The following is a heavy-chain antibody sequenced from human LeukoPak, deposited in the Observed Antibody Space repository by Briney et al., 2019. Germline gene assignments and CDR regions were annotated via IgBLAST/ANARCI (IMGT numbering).Heavy chain of an antibody. CDR2: IYTSGST. Sequence: SETLSLTCTVSGGSISSYYWSWIRQPAGKGLEWIGRIYTSGSTNYNPSLKSRVTMSVDTSKNQFSLKLSSVTAADTAVYYCARVTIGRSYSSGWYGVWWFDPWGQGTLVTVSS. CDR1: GGSISSYY. J-gene: IGHJ5*02. CDR3: ARVTIGRSYSSGWYGVWWFDP. D-gene: IGHD6-19*01. V-gene: IGHV4-4*07.